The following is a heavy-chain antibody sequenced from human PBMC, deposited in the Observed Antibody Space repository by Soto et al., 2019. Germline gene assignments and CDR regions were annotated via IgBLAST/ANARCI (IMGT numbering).Heavy chain of an antibody. CDR1: GFTVSSNY. CDR3: ARGSTSPPLYYYYYMDV. CDR2: IYSGGST. D-gene: IGHD2-2*01. V-gene: IGHV3-66*01. Sequence: EVQLVESGGGLVQPGGSLRLSCAASGFTVSSNYMSWVRQAPGKGLEWVSVIYSGGSTYYADSVKGRFTISRDNSKNTLYLQMNSLRAEDTAVYYCARGSTSPPLYYYYYMDVWGKGTTVTVSS. J-gene: IGHJ6*03.